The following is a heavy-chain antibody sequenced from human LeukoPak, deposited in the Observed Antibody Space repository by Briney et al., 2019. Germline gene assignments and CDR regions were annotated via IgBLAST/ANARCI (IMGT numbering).Heavy chain of an antibody. Sequence: GGSLRLSCAASGFTFSSYTMNWVRQAPGKGLEWVSSISSSSSYIYFADSVKGRFTSSRDNAKNSLYLQMNSLRAEDTAVYYCARDRDGSGWHDYWGQGTLVTVSS. V-gene: IGHV3-21*01. CDR1: GFTFSSYT. CDR2: ISSSSSYI. J-gene: IGHJ4*02. CDR3: ARDRDGSGWHDY. D-gene: IGHD6-19*01.